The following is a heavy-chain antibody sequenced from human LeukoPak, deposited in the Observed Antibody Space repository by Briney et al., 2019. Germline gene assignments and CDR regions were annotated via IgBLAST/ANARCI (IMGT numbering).Heavy chain of an antibody. CDR2: INPSGGST. CDR3: ARQTYYYDSSGYSLFDY. V-gene: IGHV1-46*01. J-gene: IGHJ4*02. D-gene: IGHD3-22*01. CDR1: GYTFTSYY. Sequence: ASVRVSCKASGYTFTSYYMHWVRQAPGQGLEWMGIINPSGGSTSYAQKFQGRVTMTRDMSTSTVYMELSSLRSEDTAVYYRARQTYYYDSSGYSLFDYWGQGTLVTVSS.